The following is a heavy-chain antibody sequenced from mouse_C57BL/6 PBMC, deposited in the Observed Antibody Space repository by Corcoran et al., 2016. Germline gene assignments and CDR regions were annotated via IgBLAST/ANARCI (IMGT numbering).Heavy chain of an antibody. J-gene: IGHJ4*01. CDR1: GYTFTDYY. Sequence: EVQLQQSGPVLVKPGASVKISCKASGYTFTDYYMNWVKQSHGKSLEWIGVINPYNGGTSYNPKFKGKATLTVDKSSSTAYMELNSLTSEDAAVYYWAREATYYSNPYAMDYWGQGTSVSVSS. D-gene: IGHD2-5*01. CDR3: AREATYYSNPYAMDY. V-gene: IGHV1-19*01. CDR2: INPYNGGT.